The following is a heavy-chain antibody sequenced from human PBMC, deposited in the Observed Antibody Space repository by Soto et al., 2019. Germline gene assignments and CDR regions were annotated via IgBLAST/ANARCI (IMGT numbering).Heavy chain of an antibody. D-gene: IGHD4-17*01. CDR2: IFSNDEK. CDR3: TRTSYGDSGRWYFDL. CDR1: GFSLSNTKMG. Sequence: QVTLKESGPVLVKPTETLTLTCTVSGFSLSNTKMGVSWIRQPPGKALEWLAHIFSNDEKSYSTSLKSRLTISKDTSKSQVVLTMTNMYPVDTAPSSCTRTSYGDSGRWYFDLWGRGTLVTVSS. J-gene: IGHJ2*01. V-gene: IGHV2-26*01.